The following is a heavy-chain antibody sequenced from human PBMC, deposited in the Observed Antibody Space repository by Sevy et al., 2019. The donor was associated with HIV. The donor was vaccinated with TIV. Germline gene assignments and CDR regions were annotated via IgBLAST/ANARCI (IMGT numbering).Heavy chain of an antibody. J-gene: IGHJ6*03. CDR1: GFTFSSYS. Sequence: GGSLRLSCAASGFTFSSYSMNWVRQAPGKGLEWVSSISSSSSYIYYADSVKGRFTISRDNAKNSLYLQMNSVRAEDTAVYYCARANLVIAAYYYMDVWGKGTTVTVSS. V-gene: IGHV3-21*01. CDR2: ISSSSSYI. CDR3: ARANLVIAAYYYMDV. D-gene: IGHD6-13*01.